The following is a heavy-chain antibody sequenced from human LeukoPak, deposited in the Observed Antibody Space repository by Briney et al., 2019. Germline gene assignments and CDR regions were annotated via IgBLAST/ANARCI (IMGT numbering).Heavy chain of an antibody. J-gene: IGHJ4*02. V-gene: IGHV3-30*02. Sequence: GGSLRLSCAASGFSFSDYWMTWVRQAPGKGLEWVAFIRYDGSNKYYADSVKGRFTISRDNSKNTLYLQMNSLRAEDTAVYYCAKNRVVVAARSRMNYFDYWGQGTLVTVSS. CDR2: IRYDGSNK. D-gene: IGHD2-15*01. CDR3: AKNRVVVAARSRMNYFDY. CDR1: GFSFSDYW.